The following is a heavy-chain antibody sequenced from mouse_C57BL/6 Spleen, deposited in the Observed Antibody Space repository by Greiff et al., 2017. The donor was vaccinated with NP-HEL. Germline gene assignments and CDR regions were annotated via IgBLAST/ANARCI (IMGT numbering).Heavy chain of an antibody. CDR2: INPYNGGT. CDR1: GYTFTDYY. Sequence: EVKLVESGPVLVKPGASVKMSCKASGYTFTDYYMNWVKQSHGKSLEWIGVINPYNGGTSYNQTFKGKATLTVDTSSSTAYMELNSLTTEDSAVYYCAGRVVVTIVDDAMDYWGQGTSVTVSS. V-gene: IGHV1-19*01. J-gene: IGHJ4*01. CDR3: AGRVVVTIVDDAMDY. D-gene: IGHD2-12*01.